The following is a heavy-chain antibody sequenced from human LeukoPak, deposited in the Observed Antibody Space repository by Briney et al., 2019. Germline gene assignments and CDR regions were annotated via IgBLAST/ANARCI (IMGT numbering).Heavy chain of an antibody. V-gene: IGHV3-21*04. Sequence: PGGSLRLSCAASGFIFSNYGMSWVRQAPGKGLEWVSAISGSGGSTYYADSVKGRFTISRGNAKNSLYLQMNSLRAEDTAVYYCARGTTGYCSGGSCFPEYFQHWGQGTLVTVSS. CDR3: ARGTTGYCSGGSCFPEYFQH. D-gene: IGHD2-15*01. CDR1: GFIFSNYG. CDR2: ISGSGGST. J-gene: IGHJ1*01.